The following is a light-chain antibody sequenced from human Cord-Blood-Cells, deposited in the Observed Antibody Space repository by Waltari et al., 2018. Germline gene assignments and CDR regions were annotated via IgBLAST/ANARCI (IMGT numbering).Light chain of an antibody. CDR3: QQPMT. V-gene: IGKV3-11*01. J-gene: IGKJ3*01. CDR1: QSVSSY. CDR2: DAS. Sequence: EIVLPQSPATLSLSPGERATLSCRDSQSVSSYLAWYQQKPGQAPRLLIYDASNRATGIPARFSGSGSGTDFTLTISSLEPEDFAVYYCQQPMTFGPGTKVDIK.